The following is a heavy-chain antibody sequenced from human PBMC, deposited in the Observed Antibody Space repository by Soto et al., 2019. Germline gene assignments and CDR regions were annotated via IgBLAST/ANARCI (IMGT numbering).Heavy chain of an antibody. V-gene: IGHV4-30-4*01. CDR3: AREPASGYDFYFDY. D-gene: IGHD5-12*01. CDR1: GGSISSGDYY. J-gene: IGHJ4*02. CDR2: IYYSGST. Sequence: SETLSLTCTVSGGSISSGDYYWRWIRQPPGKGLEWIGYIYYSGSTYYNPSLKSRVTISVDTSKNQFSLKLSSVTAADTAVYYCAREPASGYDFYFDYWGQGTLVTVSS.